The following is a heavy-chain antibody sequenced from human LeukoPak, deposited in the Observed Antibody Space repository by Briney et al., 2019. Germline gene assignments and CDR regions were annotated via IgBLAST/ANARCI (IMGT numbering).Heavy chain of an antibody. Sequence: GGSLRLSCAASGFTFSSYWMSWVRQAPGKGLEWVANIKQDGSEKYYVDSVKGRLTISRDNAKNSLYLQMNSLRAEDTAVYYCARENYYDSSGYAYWGQGTLVTVSS. J-gene: IGHJ4*02. CDR2: IKQDGSEK. CDR1: GFTFSSYW. CDR3: ARENYYDSSGYAY. V-gene: IGHV3-7*03. D-gene: IGHD3-22*01.